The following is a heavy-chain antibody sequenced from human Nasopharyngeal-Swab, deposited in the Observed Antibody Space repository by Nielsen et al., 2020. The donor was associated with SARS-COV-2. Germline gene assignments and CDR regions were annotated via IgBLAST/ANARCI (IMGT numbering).Heavy chain of an antibody. Sequence: ASVKVSCKASGYTFTSYAMNWVRQAPGQGLEWMGWINTNTGNPTYAQGFTGRFVFSLDTSVSTAYLQICSLKAEDTAVYYCARDSSKILWTNSFRPAYYMDVWGKGTTVTVSS. CDR1: GYTFTSYA. D-gene: IGHD2-21*01. J-gene: IGHJ6*03. V-gene: IGHV7-4-1*01. CDR2: INTNTGNP. CDR3: ARDSSKILWTNSFRPAYYMDV.